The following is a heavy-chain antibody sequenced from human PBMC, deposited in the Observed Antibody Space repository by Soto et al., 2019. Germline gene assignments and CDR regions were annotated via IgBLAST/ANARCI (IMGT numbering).Heavy chain of an antibody. J-gene: IGHJ4*02. CDR1: GGSISGYY. Sequence: LSLTCNVSGGSISGYYWSWIRQAPGKGLQWIGYIFHTGSTSYNPSLRSRVTISVDTSKNQFSLNMNSVTAADTAVYYCAKVRGYASGWRYFDYWGQGTLVTVSS. V-gene: IGHV4-59*01. CDR2: IFHTGST. D-gene: IGHD5-12*01. CDR3: AKVRGYASGWRYFDY.